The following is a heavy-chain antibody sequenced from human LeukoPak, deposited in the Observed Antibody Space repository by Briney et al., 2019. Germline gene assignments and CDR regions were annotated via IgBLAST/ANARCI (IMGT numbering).Heavy chain of an antibody. Sequence: PSETLSLTCTVSSVSISSYYWTWIRQPPGKGLEWIGYIYYSGSTYYNPSLKSRVTISVDTSKNQFSLKLSSVTAADTAVYYCARDWRTATSGLWGQGTLVTVSS. J-gene: IGHJ4*02. V-gene: IGHV4-30-4*08. D-gene: IGHD1-1*01. CDR1: SVSISSYY. CDR3: ARDWRTATSGL. CDR2: IYYSGST.